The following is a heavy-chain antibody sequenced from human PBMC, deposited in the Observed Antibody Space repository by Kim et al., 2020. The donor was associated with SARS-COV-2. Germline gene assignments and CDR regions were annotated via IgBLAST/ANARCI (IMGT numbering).Heavy chain of an antibody. Sequence: ADSVKGRLTISRDNTKKTLHLQMNSLRAEDTAVYYCAKVVGATVRWFDPWGQGNLVTVSS. V-gene: IGHV3-23*01. CDR3: AKVVGATVRWFDP. J-gene: IGHJ5*02. D-gene: IGHD1-26*01.